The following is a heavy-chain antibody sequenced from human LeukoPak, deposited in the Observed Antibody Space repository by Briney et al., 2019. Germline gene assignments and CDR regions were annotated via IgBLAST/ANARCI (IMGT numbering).Heavy chain of an antibody. D-gene: IGHD2-21*02. CDR1: GYTFTGYY. J-gene: IGHJ6*03. V-gene: IGHV1-2*02. Sequence: ASVKVSCKASGYTFTGYYMHWVRQAPGQGLEWMGWINPNSGGTNYAQKFQGRVTMTRDTSISTAYMELSRLRSDDTAVYYCARAGGDYYYYYYMDVWGKGTTVTISS. CDR2: INPNSGGT. CDR3: ARAGGDYYYYYYMDV.